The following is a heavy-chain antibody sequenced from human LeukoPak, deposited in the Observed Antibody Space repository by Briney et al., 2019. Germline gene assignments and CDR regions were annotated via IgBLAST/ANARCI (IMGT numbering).Heavy chain of an antibody. V-gene: IGHV4-39*01. Sequence: SETLSLTCTVSGGSISSSSYYWGWIRQPPGKELQWIASVYYSGRTNYSPSLKSRVTISVDTSEKQFSLQLNSVTAADTAVYYCARQGSAYYFDFWGQGLLVTVSS. D-gene: IGHD2-15*01. CDR3: ARQGSAYYFDF. CDR1: GGSISSSSYY. J-gene: IGHJ4*02. CDR2: VYYSGRT.